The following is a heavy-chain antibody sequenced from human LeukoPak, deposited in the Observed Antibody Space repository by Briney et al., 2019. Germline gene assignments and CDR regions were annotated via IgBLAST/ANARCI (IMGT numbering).Heavy chain of an antibody. CDR1: GGSISSSSYY. CDR2: IHYSGST. CDR3: ARDRVVPAAINYYYMDV. D-gene: IGHD2-2*01. Sequence: SETLSLTCTVSGGSISSSSYYWGWIRQPPGKGLEWIGSIHYSGSTNYNPSLKSRVTISVDTSKNQFSLKLSSVTAADTAVYYCARDRVVPAAINYYYMDVWGKGTTVTVSS. V-gene: IGHV4-39*07. J-gene: IGHJ6*03.